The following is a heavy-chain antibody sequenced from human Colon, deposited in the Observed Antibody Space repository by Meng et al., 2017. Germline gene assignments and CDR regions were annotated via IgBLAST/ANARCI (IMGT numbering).Heavy chain of an antibody. CDR2: TSHSGST. V-gene: IGHV4-4*02. Sequence: QVHRQESGPGLVRPSETLSPTCAVSGGSISRSDWWSWVRQPPGKGLEWIGETSHSGSTNYSPSLKSRVTISLDKSKNQLSLKLNSVTAADTAVYYCASSDYYRSDYWGQGTLVTVS. D-gene: IGHD3-22*01. J-gene: IGHJ4*02. CDR3: ASSDYYRSDY. CDR1: GGSISRSDW.